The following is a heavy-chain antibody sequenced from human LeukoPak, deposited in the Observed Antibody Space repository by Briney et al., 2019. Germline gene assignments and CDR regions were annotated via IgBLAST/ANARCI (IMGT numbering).Heavy chain of an antibody. CDR3: ARQYFLILSLYYFDY. CDR1: GGSISSYY. J-gene: IGHJ4*02. Sequence: SETLSLTCTVSGGSISSYYWSWIRQPPGKGLEWIGSIYHSGSTYYNPSLKSRVTISVDTSKNQFSLKLSSVTAADTAVYYCARQYFLILSLYYFDYWGQGTLVTVSS. D-gene: IGHD3-10*02. V-gene: IGHV4-59*04. CDR2: IYHSGST.